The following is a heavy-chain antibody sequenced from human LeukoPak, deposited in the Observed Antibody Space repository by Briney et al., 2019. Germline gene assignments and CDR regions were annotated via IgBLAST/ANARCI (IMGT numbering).Heavy chain of an antibody. CDR3: ARLWFGELSGGYFDY. D-gene: IGHD3-10*01. CDR2: IYYSGST. Sequence: PSETLSLTCAVYGGSFSGYYWSWIRQPPGKGLEWIGSIYYSGSTYYNPSLKSRVTISVDTSKNQFSLKLSSVTAADTAVYYCARLWFGELSGGYFDYWGQGTLVTVSS. J-gene: IGHJ4*02. V-gene: IGHV4-34*01. CDR1: GGSFSGYY.